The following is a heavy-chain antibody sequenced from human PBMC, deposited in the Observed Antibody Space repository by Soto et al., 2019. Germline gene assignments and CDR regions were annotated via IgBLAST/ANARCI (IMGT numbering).Heavy chain of an antibody. V-gene: IGHV3-15*07. J-gene: IGHJ6*02. CDR3: TTDPGEQQLGDYYYGMDV. Sequence: GESLKISCAASGFTFSNAWMNWVRQAPGKGLEWVGRIKSKTDGGTTDYAAPVKGRFTISRDDSKNTLYLQMNSLKTEDTAVYYCTTDPGEQQLGDYYYGMDVWGQGTTVTVSS. CDR2: IKSKTDGGTT. D-gene: IGHD6-13*01. CDR1: GFTFSNAW.